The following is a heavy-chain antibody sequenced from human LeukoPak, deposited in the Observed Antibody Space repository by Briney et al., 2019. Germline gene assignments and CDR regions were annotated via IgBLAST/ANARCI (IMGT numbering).Heavy chain of an antibody. CDR1: GDSISSRNW. CDR2: ISHTGST. Sequence: PSETLSLTCAVSGDSISSRNWWTWVRQPPGKGLEWIGEISHTGSTDYNPSLKSRVTMSVDKSKNQFSLKLSSVTAADTAVYYCARWSSSWYFFDYWGQGTLVTVSS. CDR3: ARWSSSWYFFDY. J-gene: IGHJ4*02. D-gene: IGHD6-13*01. V-gene: IGHV4-4*02.